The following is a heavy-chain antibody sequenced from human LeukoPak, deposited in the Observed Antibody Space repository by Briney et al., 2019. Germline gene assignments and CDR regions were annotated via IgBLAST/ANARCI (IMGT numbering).Heavy chain of an antibody. J-gene: IGHJ3*02. D-gene: IGHD3-10*01. CDR1: GYTFTSYD. V-gene: IGHV7-4-1*02. CDR2: INTNTGNP. CDR3: ARESPLYYYGSGSYRPGFDI. Sequence: ASVKVSCKASGYTFTSYDINWVRQATGQGLEWMGWINTNTGNPTYAQGFTGRFVFSLDTSVSTAYLQISSLKAEDTAVYYCARESPLYYYGSGSYRPGFDIWGQGTMVTVSS.